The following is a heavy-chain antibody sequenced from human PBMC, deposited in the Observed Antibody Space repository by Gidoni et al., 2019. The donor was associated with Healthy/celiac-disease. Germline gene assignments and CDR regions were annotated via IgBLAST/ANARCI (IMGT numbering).Heavy chain of an antibody. D-gene: IGHD3-3*01. Sequence: QVQLVQSGAEVKKPGASVKVSCKASGYTFTSYGISWVRQAPGQGLEWMGWISAYNGNTNYAQKLQGRVTMTTDTSTSTAYMELRSLRSDDTAVYYCAVFIQPVDGYYYYGMDVWGQGTTVTVSS. J-gene: IGHJ6*02. CDR2: ISAYNGNT. V-gene: IGHV1-18*01. CDR3: AVFIQPVDGYYYYGMDV. CDR1: GYTFTSYG.